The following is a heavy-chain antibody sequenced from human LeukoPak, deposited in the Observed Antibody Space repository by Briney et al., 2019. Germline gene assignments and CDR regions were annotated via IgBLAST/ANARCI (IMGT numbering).Heavy chain of an antibody. CDR2: TKEDGGEK. CDR1: GFTFSTYW. J-gene: IGHJ4*02. CDR3: ARRSVAGSLDY. D-gene: IGHD6-19*01. V-gene: IGHV3-7*01. Sequence: GGSLRLPCAASGFTFSTYWMSWVRQAPGKGLEWVANTKEDGGEKYYVDSVKGRFTISRDNAENSLYLQMNSLRAEDTAVYYCARRSVAGSLDYWGQGTLVTVSS.